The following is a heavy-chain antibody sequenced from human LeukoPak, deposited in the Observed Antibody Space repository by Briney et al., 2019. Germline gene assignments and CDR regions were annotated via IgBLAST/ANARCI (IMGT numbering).Heavy chain of an antibody. V-gene: IGHV3-30*04. CDR3: ARAGITMVRGVISSIDY. J-gene: IGHJ4*02. CDR2: ISYDGSNK. CDR1: GFTFSSYA. D-gene: IGHD3-10*01. Sequence: PGRSLRLSCAASGFTFSSYAMHWVRQAPGKGLEWVAVISYDGSNKYYADSVKGRFTISRDCSKNTLYLQMNSLRAEDTAVYYCARAGITMVRGVISSIDYWGQGTLVTVSS.